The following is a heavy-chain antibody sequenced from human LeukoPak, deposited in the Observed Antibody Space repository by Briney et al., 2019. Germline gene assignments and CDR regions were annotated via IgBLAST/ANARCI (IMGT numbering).Heavy chain of an antibody. J-gene: IGHJ4*02. CDR1: GFTFGSYG. D-gene: IGHD6-13*01. Sequence: PGRSLRLSCAASGFTFGSYGMHWVRQAPGKGLEWVAVIWYGGSNKYYADSVKGRFTISRDNSKNTLYLQMNSLRAEDTAVYYCAREIAAAVTDYWGQGTLVTVSS. V-gene: IGHV3-33*01. CDR3: AREIAAAVTDY. CDR2: IWYGGSNK.